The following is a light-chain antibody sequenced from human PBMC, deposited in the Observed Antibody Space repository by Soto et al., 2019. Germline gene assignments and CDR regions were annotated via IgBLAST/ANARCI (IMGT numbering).Light chain of an antibody. J-gene: IGKJ4*01. CDR1: QSITNNY. Sequence: EIVLTQSPGTLSLSPGERATLSCRASQSITNNYLAWYQQKPGRAHRLLIYGASSRATGIPDRFSGSGSGTDFTLTISRLEPEVFAMYYCQQYGYLVALGGGTKVEIK. CDR3: QQYGYLVA. V-gene: IGKV3-20*01. CDR2: GAS.